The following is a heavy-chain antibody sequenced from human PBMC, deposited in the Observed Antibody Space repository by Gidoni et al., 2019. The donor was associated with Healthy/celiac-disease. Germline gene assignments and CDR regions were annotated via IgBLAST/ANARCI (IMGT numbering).Heavy chain of an antibody. Sequence: EVQLVESGGGLVQPGGSLRLPCAASGFTFSSYWMSWVRQATGKGLEWVANIKQDGSEKYYVDSVKGRFTISRDNAKNSLYLQMNSLRAEDTAVYYCASTDYYDSSGYYSWGQGTLVTVSS. CDR1: GFTFSSYW. CDR2: IKQDGSEK. D-gene: IGHD3-22*01. J-gene: IGHJ4*02. CDR3: ASTDYYDSSGYYS. V-gene: IGHV3-7*01.